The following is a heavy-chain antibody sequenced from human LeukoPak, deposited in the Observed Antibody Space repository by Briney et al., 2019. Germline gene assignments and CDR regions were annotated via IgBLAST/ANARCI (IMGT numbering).Heavy chain of an antibody. J-gene: IGHJ4*02. Sequence: GGSLRLSCAASGFTFSSYAMQWVRQAPGKGLEWVAVISYDGSNKYYADSVKGRFTISRDNSKNTLYLQMNSLRAEDTAVYYCARDPVPWGYLDYWGQGTLVTVSS. D-gene: IGHD7-27*01. CDR2: ISYDGSNK. V-gene: IGHV3-30-3*01. CDR3: ARDPVPWGYLDY. CDR1: GFTFSSYA.